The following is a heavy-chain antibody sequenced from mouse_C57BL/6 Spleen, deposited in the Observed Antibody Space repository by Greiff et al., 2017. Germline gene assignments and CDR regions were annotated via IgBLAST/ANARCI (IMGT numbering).Heavy chain of an antibody. CDR1: GYTFTSYW. D-gene: IGHD6-5*01. CDR2: IDPSDSYT. V-gene: IGHV1-69*01. J-gene: IGHJ2*01. CDR3: ARWYAGGGYFDY. Sequence: VQLQQPGAELVMPGASVKLSCKASGYTFTSYWMHWVKQRPGQGLEWNGEIDPSDSYTNYNQKFKGKSTLTVDKSSSTAYMQLSSLTSEDSAVYYCARWYAGGGYFDYWGQGTTLTVSS.